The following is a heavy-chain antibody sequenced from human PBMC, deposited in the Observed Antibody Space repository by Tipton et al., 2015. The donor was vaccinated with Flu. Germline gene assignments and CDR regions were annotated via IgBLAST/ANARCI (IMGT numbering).Heavy chain of an antibody. CDR1: GIAMRSGIQT. V-gene: IGHV4-61*02. CDR3: ARDSGAYPLGFDP. D-gene: IGHD2-15*01. Sequence: TLSLTCSVSGIAMRSGIQTGSWIRQSAGKGLECIGLTYTNGDTTYNPSLKSRVTISIDTSKNQLSLTLTSVTAADTTVYYCARDSGAYPLGFDPWGRGTLVTVSS. J-gene: IGHJ5*01. CDR2: TYTNGDT.